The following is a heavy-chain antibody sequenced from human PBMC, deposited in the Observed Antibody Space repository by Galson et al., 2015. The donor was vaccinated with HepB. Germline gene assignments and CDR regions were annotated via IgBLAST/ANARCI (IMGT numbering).Heavy chain of an antibody. CDR1: GFTFSVYA. V-gene: IGHV3-30-3*01. D-gene: IGHD5-18*01. J-gene: IGHJ4*02. CDR2: ISHDGTKK. CDR3: AREGYLLEH. Sequence: SLRLSCAASGFTFSVYAIHWVRQAPGKGLDWVTMISHDGTKKAYADSVKGQFTISRDNSKNTAHLQMNSLTTEDTAVYYCAREGYLLEHWGPGTLVIVSS.